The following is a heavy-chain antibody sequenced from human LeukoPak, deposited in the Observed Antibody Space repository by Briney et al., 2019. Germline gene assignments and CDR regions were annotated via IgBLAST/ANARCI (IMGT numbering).Heavy chain of an antibody. D-gene: IGHD3-10*01. Sequence: PGGSLRLSCAASGFTFSSSAMSWVRQAPGKGLEWVSAISNNGGYTYYADSVQGRFTISRDNSKSTLYLQMSSLRVEDTAVYYCARRNTGNSFDCWGQGVLVTVSS. CDR2: ISNNGGYT. J-gene: IGHJ4*02. CDR1: GFTFSSSA. V-gene: IGHV3-23*01. CDR3: ARRNTGNSFDC.